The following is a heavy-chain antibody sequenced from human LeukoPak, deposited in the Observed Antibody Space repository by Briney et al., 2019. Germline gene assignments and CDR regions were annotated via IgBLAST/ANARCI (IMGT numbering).Heavy chain of an antibody. V-gene: IGHV3-30-3*01. J-gene: IGHJ4*02. D-gene: IGHD3-3*02. Sequence: GGSLRLSCAASGFTFSSYAMHWVRQAPGKGLEWVAVISYDGSNKYYADSVKGRFTISRDNSKNTLYLQMNSLRAEDTAVYYCAKATSSRAFLERLSQPYYFDYWGQGTLVTVSS. CDR1: GFTFSSYA. CDR2: ISYDGSNK. CDR3: AKATSSRAFLERLSQPYYFDY.